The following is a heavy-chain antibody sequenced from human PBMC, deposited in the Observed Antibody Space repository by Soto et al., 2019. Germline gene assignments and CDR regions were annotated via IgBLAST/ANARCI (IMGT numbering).Heavy chain of an antibody. Sequence: GGSLRLSCAASGFTFSSYAMHWVRQAPGKGLEWVAVISYDGSNKYYADSVKGRFTISRDNSKNTLYLQMNSLRAEDTAVYYCARGRRNYYYGSGSSKHWGQGTLVTVSS. D-gene: IGHD3-10*01. J-gene: IGHJ4*02. CDR3: ARGRRNYYYGSGSSKH. CDR1: GFTFSSYA. CDR2: ISYDGSNK. V-gene: IGHV3-30-3*01.